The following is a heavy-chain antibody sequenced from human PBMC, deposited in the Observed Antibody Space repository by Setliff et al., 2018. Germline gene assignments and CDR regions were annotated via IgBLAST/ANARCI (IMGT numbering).Heavy chain of an antibody. V-gene: IGHV1-2*04. CDR1: GYTFTGYY. CDR3: ATFASYIVLMVYARSGAFDI. D-gene: IGHD2-8*01. Sequence: ASVKVSCKASGYTFTGYYMHWVRQAPGQGLEWMGWINPNSGGTNYAQKFQGWVTMTRDTSISTAYMELSRLRSEDTAVYYCATFASYIVLMVYARSGAFDIWGQGTMVTVS. J-gene: IGHJ3*02. CDR2: INPNSGGT.